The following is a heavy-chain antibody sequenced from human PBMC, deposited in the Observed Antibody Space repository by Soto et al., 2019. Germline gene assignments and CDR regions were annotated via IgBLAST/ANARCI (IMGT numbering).Heavy chain of an antibody. CDR1: GFTFSSYA. V-gene: IGHV3-30-3*01. Sequence: ESGGGVVQPGRSLRLSCAASGFTFSSYAMHWVRQAPGKGLEWVAVISYDGSNKYYADSVKGRFTISRDNSKNTLYLQMNSLRAEDTAVYYCARDQRVATIPYYYYGMDVWGQGTTVTVSS. J-gene: IGHJ6*02. CDR2: ISYDGSNK. CDR3: ARDQRVATIPYYYYGMDV. D-gene: IGHD5-12*01.